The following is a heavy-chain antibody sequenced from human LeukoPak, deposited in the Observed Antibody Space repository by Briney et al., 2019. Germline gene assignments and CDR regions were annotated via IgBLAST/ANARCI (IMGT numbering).Heavy chain of an antibody. D-gene: IGHD3-9*01. CDR2: VIPIFGTA. CDR1: GYTFNNYA. V-gene: IGHV1-69*13. Sequence: SVKVSCKASGYTFNNYAMNWVRQAPGQGLEWMGGVIPIFGTANYAQKFQGRVTITADESTSTAYMELSSLRSEDTAVYYCASPYYDILTGYYYYFDYWGQGTLVTVSS. CDR3: ASPYYDILTGYYYYFDY. J-gene: IGHJ4*02.